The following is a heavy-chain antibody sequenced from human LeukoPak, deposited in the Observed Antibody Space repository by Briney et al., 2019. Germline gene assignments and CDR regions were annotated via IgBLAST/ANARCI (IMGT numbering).Heavy chain of an antibody. V-gene: IGHV1-3*01. Sequence: ASVKVSCKASGYTFTSYAMHWVRQAPGQRLEWMGWINAGNGNTKYSQKFQGRVTITRDTSASTAYMELSSLGSEDTAAYYCATGIAAAGTQNAFDIWGQGTMVTVSS. J-gene: IGHJ3*02. CDR2: INAGNGNT. CDR3: ATGIAAAGTQNAFDI. D-gene: IGHD6-13*01. CDR1: GYTFTSYA.